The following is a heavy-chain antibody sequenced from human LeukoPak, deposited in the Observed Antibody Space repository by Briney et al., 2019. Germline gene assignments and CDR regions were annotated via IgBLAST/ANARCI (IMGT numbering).Heavy chain of an antibody. CDR1: GFTFSNAW. CDR3: TTDLTTVTFAFDI. D-gene: IGHD4-17*01. V-gene: IGHV3-15*07. J-gene: IGHJ3*02. CDR2: IKSKTDGGTT. Sequence: GGSLRLSCAASGFTFSNAWMNWVRQAPGKGLEWVGRIKSKTDGGTTDYAAPVKGRFTISRDDSKNTLYLQMDSLKTEDTAVYYCTTDLTTVTFAFDIWGQGTMVTVSS.